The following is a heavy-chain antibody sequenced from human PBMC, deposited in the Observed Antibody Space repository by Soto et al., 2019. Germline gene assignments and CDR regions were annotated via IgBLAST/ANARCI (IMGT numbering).Heavy chain of an antibody. CDR2: IWYDGNTK. CDR1: GFTFSSYG. V-gene: IGHV3-33*08. CDR3: ARDQWGSGWRLDQ. J-gene: IGHJ4*02. D-gene: IGHD6-19*01. Sequence: PGGSLRLSCAASGFTFSSYGMHWVRQAPGKGLEWVAVIWYDGNTKYYADSVKGRFTISRDNSKNMMFLQMNSLIGDDTAVYYCARDQWGSGWRLDQWGQGTLVTVSS.